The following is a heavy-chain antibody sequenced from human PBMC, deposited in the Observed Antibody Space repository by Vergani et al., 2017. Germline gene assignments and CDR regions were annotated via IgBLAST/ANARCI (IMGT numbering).Heavy chain of an antibody. V-gene: IGHV1-18*01. D-gene: IGHD6-6*01. CDR1: GYNFTSFD. J-gene: IGHJ6*03. CDR3: ARGGSIAAPSYLYYFYMDV. Sequence: QEQLVQSGAEVRKPGASVKVSCKASGYNFTSFDINWVRQAPGQGLEWLGWISGYDGKTKYVEKLQGRITVSIETSTNSAYMELRGLRSDDTAVYYCARGGSIAAPSYLYYFYMDVWGKGTSVTVSS. CDR2: ISGYDGKT.